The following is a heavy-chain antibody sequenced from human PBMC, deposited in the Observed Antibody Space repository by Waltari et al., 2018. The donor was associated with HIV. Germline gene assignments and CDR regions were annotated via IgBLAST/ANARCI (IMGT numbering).Heavy chain of an antibody. Sequence: EEQLFESGGGLGQPGGSLSLSCVASGFSFSNYAMTWLRQIPGKGLEWVAGLTSAGSITYHADSVQGRFIISRDNSKHTLFLQMTNLRVEDTAVYYCVKDPTTITRGYFDLWGRGTLVTVSS. V-gene: IGHV3-23*01. CDR1: GFSFSNYA. D-gene: IGHD4-4*01. J-gene: IGHJ2*01. CDR3: VKDPTTITRGYFDL. CDR2: LTSAGSIT.